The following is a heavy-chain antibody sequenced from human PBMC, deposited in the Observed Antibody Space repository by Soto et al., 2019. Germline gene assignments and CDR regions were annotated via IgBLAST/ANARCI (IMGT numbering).Heavy chain of an antibody. J-gene: IGHJ6*02. CDR2: ISSSSSYI. CDR1: GFTFSSYS. D-gene: IGHD6-13*01. CDR3: ARWGIAAAGTPTGMDV. Sequence: EVQLVESGGGLVKPGGSLRLSCAASGFTFSSYSMNWVRQAPGKGLEWVSSISSSSSYIYYADSVKGRFTISRDNAKNSLYLQMNSLRAEDTAVYYCARWGIAAAGTPTGMDVWGQGTTVTVFS. V-gene: IGHV3-21*01.